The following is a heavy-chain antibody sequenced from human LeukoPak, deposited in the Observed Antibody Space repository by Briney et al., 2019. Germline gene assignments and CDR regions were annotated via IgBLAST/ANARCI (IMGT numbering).Heavy chain of an antibody. CDR1: GFTFSSYG. Sequence: GGSLRLPCAASGFTFSSYGMHWVRQAPGKGLEGVAVISYDGSNKYYADSVKGRFTISRDNAKNTLYLQMNSLRAEDTAVYYCARAVYSYYYYYYMDVWGKGTTVTISS. CDR3: ARAVYSYYYYYYMDV. D-gene: IGHD5-18*01. J-gene: IGHJ6*03. CDR2: ISYDGSNK. V-gene: IGHV3-30*03.